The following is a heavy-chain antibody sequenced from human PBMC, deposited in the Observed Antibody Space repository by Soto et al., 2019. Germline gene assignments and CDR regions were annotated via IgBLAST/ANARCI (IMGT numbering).Heavy chain of an antibody. CDR2: IYYSGST. CDR3: ARGEKGITIFGVVSPYGMDV. Sequence: PSETLSLTCTVSGGSISSGGYYWSWIRQHPGKGLEWIGYIYYSGSTYYNPSLKSRVTISVDTSKNQFSLKLSSVTAADTAVYYCARGEKGITIFGVVSPYGMDVWGQGTTVTVS. CDR1: GGSISSGGYY. V-gene: IGHV4-31*03. J-gene: IGHJ6*02. D-gene: IGHD3-3*01.